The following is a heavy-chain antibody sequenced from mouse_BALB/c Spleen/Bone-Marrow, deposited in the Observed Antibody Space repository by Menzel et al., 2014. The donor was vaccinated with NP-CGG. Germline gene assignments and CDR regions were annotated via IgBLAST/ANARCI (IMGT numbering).Heavy chain of an antibody. J-gene: IGHJ4*01. CDR3: ARTYGDSPYFYGMDY. D-gene: IGHD2-13*01. V-gene: IGHV1S81*02. CDR1: GYTFTSYW. CDR2: INPSNGRT. Sequence: QVQLQQPGAELVKPGTSVKLSCKTSGYTFTSYWMHWVKQRPGQGLEWIGEINPSNGRTNYNEKFKNKATLTVDKSSSTVYMQLSSLTSEDSAVYFCARTYGDSPYFYGMDYWGQGTSVTVSS.